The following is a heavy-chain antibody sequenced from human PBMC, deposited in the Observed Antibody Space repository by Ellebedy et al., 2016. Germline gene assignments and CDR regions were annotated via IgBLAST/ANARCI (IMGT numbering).Heavy chain of an antibody. CDR1: GSTLGTYW. V-gene: IGHV3-7*01. J-gene: IGHJ4*02. CDR2: IKQDGSQK. Sequence: GESLKISCAASGSTLGTYWLSWFRQAPGKGLEWVANIKQDGSQKEYVDSVKGRFTISRDNAKNSLYLQMNSLRADDTAVYYCAGGSGWLCDQWGQGTLVTVSS. CDR3: AGGSGWLCDQ. D-gene: IGHD6-19*01.